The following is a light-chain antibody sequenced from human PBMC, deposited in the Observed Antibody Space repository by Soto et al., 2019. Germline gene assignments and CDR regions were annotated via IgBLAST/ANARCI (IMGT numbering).Light chain of an antibody. J-gene: IGLJ1*01. CDR1: GSDVGAYNL. CDR3: CSYAGTVAYV. V-gene: IGLV2-23*02. CDR2: EVS. Sequence: QAALTQPASVTGSPGQSIAISCAGTGSDVGAYNLVSWYQQHPGKAPKLIICEVSTRPSGISNRFSGSKSGDTASLTISGLQAEDEADYFCCSYAGTVAYVFGTGTKVTVL.